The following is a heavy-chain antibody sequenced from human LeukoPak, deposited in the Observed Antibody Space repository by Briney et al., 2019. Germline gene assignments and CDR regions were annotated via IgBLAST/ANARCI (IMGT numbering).Heavy chain of an antibody. CDR2: INAGNGNT. D-gene: IGHD6-6*01. V-gene: IGHV1-3*01. CDR3: ACSSRRGDFDY. Sequence: ASVKVSCKASGYTFTSYAMHWVRQAPGQRLEWMGWINAGNGNTKYLQKFQGRVTITRDTSASTAYMELSSLRSEDTAVYYCACSSRRGDFDYWGQGTLVTVSS. J-gene: IGHJ4*02. CDR1: GYTFTSYA.